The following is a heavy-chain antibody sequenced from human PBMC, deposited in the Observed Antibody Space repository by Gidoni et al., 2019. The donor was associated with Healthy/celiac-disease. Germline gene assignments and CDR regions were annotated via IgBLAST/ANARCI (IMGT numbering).Heavy chain of an antibody. V-gene: IGHV4-30-4*01. CDR2: TYYSGST. CDR1: GGSISRGAYY. D-gene: IGHD1-1*01. J-gene: IGHJ4*02. CDR3: ARDATGTYYFDY. Sequence: QVQLQESGPGLVKPSQTLSLTCTASGGSISRGAYYWRGIRQPPGKGLEWIGYTYYSGSTYYNPSLKSRVTISVDTSKNQFSLKLSSVTAADTAVYYCARDATGTYYFDYWGQGTLVTVSS.